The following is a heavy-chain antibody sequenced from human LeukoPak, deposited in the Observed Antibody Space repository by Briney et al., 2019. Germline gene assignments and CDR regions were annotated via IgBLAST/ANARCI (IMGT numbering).Heavy chain of an antibody. CDR1: GGSFSGYY. D-gene: IGHD3-3*01. V-gene: IGHV4-34*01. CDR2: INHSGST. Sequence: SETLSLTCAVYGGSFSGYYWGWIRQPPGKGLEWIGEINHSGSTNYNPSLKSRVTISVDTSKNQFSLKLSSVTAADTAVYYCASRLREITIFGVVMPFDYWGQGTLVTVSS. CDR3: ASRLREITIFGVVMPFDY. J-gene: IGHJ4*02.